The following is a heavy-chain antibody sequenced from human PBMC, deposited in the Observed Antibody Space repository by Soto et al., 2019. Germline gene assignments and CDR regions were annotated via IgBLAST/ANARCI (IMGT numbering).Heavy chain of an antibody. J-gene: IGHJ3*02. V-gene: IGHV1-46*01. CDR1: GYSFTSYY. D-gene: IGHD2-15*01. CDR2: INPSGAST. Sequence: ASVKVSCKASGYSFTSYYMHWVRQAPGQGLEWMGIINPSGASTSYAQKFQGRVTMTRDTSTSTVYMELSSLRSEDTAVYYCARCSGGSCYSESAFDIWGQGTMVTVSS. CDR3: ARCSGGSCYSESAFDI.